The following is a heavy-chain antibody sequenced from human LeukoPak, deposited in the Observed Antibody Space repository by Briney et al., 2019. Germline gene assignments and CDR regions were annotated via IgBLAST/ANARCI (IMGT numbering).Heavy chain of an antibody. CDR2: INSDGSST. V-gene: IGHV3-74*01. J-gene: IGHJ6*03. CDR1: GFTFSSYW. Sequence: PGGSLRLSCAASGFTFSSYWMHWVRQAPGKGLVWVSRINSDGSSTSYADSVKGRFTISRDNAKNALYLQMNSLRAEDTAVYYCAREGRITMVRGVTVYYYYYMDVWGKGTTVTVSS. CDR3: AREGRITMVRGVTVYYYYYMDV. D-gene: IGHD3-10*01.